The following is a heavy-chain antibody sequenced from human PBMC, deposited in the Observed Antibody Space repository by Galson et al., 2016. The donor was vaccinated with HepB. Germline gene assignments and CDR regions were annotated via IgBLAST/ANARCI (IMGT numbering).Heavy chain of an antibody. CDR1: GFTFTDHA. CDR3: AKEMRWLKLGLDY. V-gene: IGHV3-23*01. CDR2: VSGNGGTI. Sequence: SLRLSCAASGFTFTDHAMSWVRLVPGKGLEWVALVSGNGGTIYYSDSVKGRFTISRDNSKNTLYLQMNSLRAEDTATYYCAKEMRWLKLGLDYWGQGTRVTVSS. J-gene: IGHJ4*02. D-gene: IGHD5-24*01.